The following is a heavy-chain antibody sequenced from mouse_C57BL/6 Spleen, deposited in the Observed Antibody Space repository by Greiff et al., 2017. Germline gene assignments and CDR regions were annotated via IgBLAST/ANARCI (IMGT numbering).Heavy chain of an antibody. CDR3: ARANRYDYDADFDV. Sequence: VQLQQSGPELVKPGASVKLSCKASGYTFTGYDINWVKQRPGQGLEWIGWIYPRGGSTKYNEKFKGKATLTVDTSSSTAYMKLHSLTSEDSAVYVCARANRYDYDADFDVWGTGTTVTVSS. V-gene: IGHV1-85*01. CDR2: IYPRGGST. CDR1: GYTFTGYD. J-gene: IGHJ1*03. D-gene: IGHD2-4*01.